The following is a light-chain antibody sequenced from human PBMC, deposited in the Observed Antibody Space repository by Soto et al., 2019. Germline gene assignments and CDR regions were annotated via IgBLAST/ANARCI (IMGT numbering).Light chain of an antibody. CDR2: GAS. CDR3: QQYNNWPPYT. CDR1: QSVSSN. V-gene: IGKV3-15*01. Sequence: EIVMTQSPATLSVSPGERATLSCRASQSVSSNLAWYQQKPGQAPRLLIYGASTRDTGIPARFSGSVSGTEFTLTISSLQSEDFALYYCQQYNNWPPYTFGQGTKLEIK. J-gene: IGKJ2*01.